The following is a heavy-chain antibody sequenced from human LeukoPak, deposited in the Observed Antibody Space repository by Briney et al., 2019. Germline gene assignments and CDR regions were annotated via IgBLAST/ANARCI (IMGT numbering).Heavy chain of an antibody. Sequence: GGSLRLSCAVSGFTFSSYGMHWVRQAPGKGLEWVSVIYSGGSTDYADSVKGRFTISRDNSKNTLYLQMNSLRAEDTAVYYCARGSWTHWGQGTLVTVSS. V-gene: IGHV3-66*01. CDR3: ARGSWTH. J-gene: IGHJ4*02. D-gene: IGHD6-6*01. CDR2: IYSGGST. CDR1: GFTFSSYG.